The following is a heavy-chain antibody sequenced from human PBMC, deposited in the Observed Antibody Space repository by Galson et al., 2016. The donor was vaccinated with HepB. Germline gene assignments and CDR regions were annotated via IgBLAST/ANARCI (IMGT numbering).Heavy chain of an antibody. CDR1: GFTFSSYG. CDR3: EGYSDPFDI. Sequence: SLRLSCAASGFTFSSYGMYWVRQAPGKGLEWVAVISFDGNNKYYADSVKGRFTISRDNSKNMFYLQMNNLRAEDTAIYYCEGYSDPFDIWGQGTMVTVSS. CDR2: ISFDGNNK. J-gene: IGHJ3*02. V-gene: IGHV3-30*03. D-gene: IGHD3-22*01.